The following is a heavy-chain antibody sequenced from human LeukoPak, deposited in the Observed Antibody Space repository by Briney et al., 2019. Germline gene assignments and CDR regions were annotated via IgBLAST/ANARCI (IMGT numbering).Heavy chain of an antibody. V-gene: IGHV3-48*01. J-gene: IGHJ5*02. D-gene: IGHD3-9*01. CDR2: ISSSSSTI. Sequence: PGGSVRLSCAASGVTFSSYSINWVRQAPGKGLEWVLDISSSSSTIYYAESGKGRFTISRDNAKNSLYLQMNSLRAEDTAVYYCAREGRGDSIWKFDCLYSRNWFDPWGQGTLVTVS. CDR3: AREGRGDSIWKFDCLYSRNWFDP. CDR1: GVTFSSYS.